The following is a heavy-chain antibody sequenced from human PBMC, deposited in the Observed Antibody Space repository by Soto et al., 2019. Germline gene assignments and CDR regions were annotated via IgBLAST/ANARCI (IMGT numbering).Heavy chain of an antibody. Sequence: QVQLVQSGAEVKKPGSSVKVSCKASGVTFSSYAISWLRQAPGQWIEWMGGIIPIFCTANYAQKFQGRVTITADECTSTAYMEMSSLRSEDTAVYYCPRECVGDCYHFDYWGQGTLVTVSS. CDR3: PRECVGDCYHFDY. D-gene: IGHD2-21*02. CDR1: GVTFSSYA. J-gene: IGHJ4*02. CDR2: IIPIFCTA. V-gene: IGHV1-69*01.